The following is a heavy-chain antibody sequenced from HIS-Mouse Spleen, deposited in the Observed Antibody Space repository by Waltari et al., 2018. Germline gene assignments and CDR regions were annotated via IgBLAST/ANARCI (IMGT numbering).Heavy chain of an antibody. CDR3: ARCGLQLWLDAFDI. V-gene: IGHV3-66*01. J-gene: IGHJ3*02. Sequence: EVQLVESGGGLVQPGGSLSLSCAASGFTVSSNYIRWVRPAPGTGLEWVSVIYSGGSTYYADSVKGRFTISRDNSKNTLYLKMNSLRAEDTAVYYCARCGLQLWLDAFDIWGQGTMVTVSS. D-gene: IGHD5-18*01. CDR1: GFTVSSNY. CDR2: IYSGGST.